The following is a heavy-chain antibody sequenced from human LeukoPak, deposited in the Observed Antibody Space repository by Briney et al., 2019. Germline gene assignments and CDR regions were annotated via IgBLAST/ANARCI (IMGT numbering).Heavy chain of an antibody. CDR2: ISWDGGST. CDR3: AKADDYGDYYFDY. D-gene: IGHD4-17*01. Sequence: GSLRLSCAAXGFTFSSYAMSWVRQAPGKGLEWVSLISWDGGSTYYADSVKGRFTISRDNSKNSLYLQMNSLRTEDTALYYCAKADDYGDYYFDYWGQGTLVTVSS. CDR1: GFTFSSYA. V-gene: IGHV3-43*02. J-gene: IGHJ4*02.